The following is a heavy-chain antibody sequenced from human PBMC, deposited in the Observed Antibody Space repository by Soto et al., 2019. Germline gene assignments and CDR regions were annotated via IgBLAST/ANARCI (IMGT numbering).Heavy chain of an antibody. D-gene: IGHD2-2*01. V-gene: IGHV5-51*01. CDR3: ARHGLYCSSTSCYLSYYYGMEV. J-gene: IGHJ6*02. Sequence: VEPLKVSWKGSEYSFTSYWIGWVVQMPFKCLGLVGIIYPGDSDTRYSPSFQGQATISADKSISTAYLQWSSLKASDTAMYYCARHGLYCSSTSCYLSYYYGMEVWGQGTTVTVSS. CDR1: EYSFTSYW. CDR2: IYPGDSDT.